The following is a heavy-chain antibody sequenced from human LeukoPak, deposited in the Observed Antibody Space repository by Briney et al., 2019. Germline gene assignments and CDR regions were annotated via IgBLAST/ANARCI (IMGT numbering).Heavy chain of an antibody. V-gene: IGHV3-48*03. D-gene: IGHD3-10*01. CDR3: ARDRPRSDSYYVFDY. CDR1: GYSFSNHE. Sequence: GGSLRLSCEASGYSFSNHEMNWVRQAPGKGLEWLSYINSGGTTKYYADSVKGRFTISRDNAKNSLYLQMNSLRADDTAVYYCARDRPRSDSYYVFDYWGQGSLVIVSS. J-gene: IGHJ4*02. CDR2: INSGGTTK.